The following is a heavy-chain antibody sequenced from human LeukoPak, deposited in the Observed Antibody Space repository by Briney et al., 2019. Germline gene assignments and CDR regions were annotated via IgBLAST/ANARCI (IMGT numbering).Heavy chain of an antibody. CDR3: ARLNDYGSGSLLGY. CDR1: GYTFTNYW. J-gene: IGHJ4*02. CDR2: IYPGDSDT. V-gene: IGHV5-51*01. Sequence: GESLKISCKGSGYTFTNYWIAWVRQMPGKGLEWMGIIYPGDSDTRYSPSFQGQVIISADKSIRTTYRQWSSLKASDTAMYYCARLNDYGSGSLLGYWGQGTLVTVSS. D-gene: IGHD3-10*01.